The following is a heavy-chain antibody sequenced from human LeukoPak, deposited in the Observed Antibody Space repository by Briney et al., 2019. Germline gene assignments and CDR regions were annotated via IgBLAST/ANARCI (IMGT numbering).Heavy chain of an antibody. V-gene: IGHV4-30-4*08. CDR3: ARDRYYYDSSGYHGAYLDY. CDR2: IYYSGST. D-gene: IGHD3-22*01. J-gene: IGHJ4*02. CDR1: GGSISSGDYY. Sequence: PSQTLSLTCTVSGGSISSGDYYWSWIRQPPGKGLEWIGYIYYSGSTYYNPSLKSRVTISVDTSKNQFSLKLSSVTAADTAVYYCARDRYYYDSSGYHGAYLDYWGQGTLVTVSS.